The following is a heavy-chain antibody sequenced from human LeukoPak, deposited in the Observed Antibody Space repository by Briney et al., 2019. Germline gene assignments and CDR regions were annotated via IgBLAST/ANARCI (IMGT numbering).Heavy chain of an antibody. Sequence: GGSLRLSCAASGFTFSSYAMHWVRQAPGKGLEWVASISYDGSNKYYADSLKGRFTTSRDNSKKTLYLQMNSLRAEDTAVYYCAKKGGSSGRYDYLDYWGQGTLVTVSS. CDR2: ISYDGSNK. D-gene: IGHD6-19*01. CDR3: AKKGGSSGRYDYLDY. CDR1: GFTFSSYA. V-gene: IGHV3-30-3*02. J-gene: IGHJ4*02.